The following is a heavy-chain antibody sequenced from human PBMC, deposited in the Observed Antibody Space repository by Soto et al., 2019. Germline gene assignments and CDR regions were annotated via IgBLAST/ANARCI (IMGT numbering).Heavy chain of an antibody. Sequence: ASVKVSCKASGYTFTSYGISWVRQAPGQGLEWMGWISSYNGNTNYAQKLQGRVTMTTDTSTSTAYMELRRLRSDDTAVYYCATTDSGSSHSCYDNYYGMDVWGQGTTVTVSS. CDR3: ATTDSGSSHSCYDNYYGMDV. CDR2: ISSYNGNT. V-gene: IGHV1-18*01. CDR1: GYTFTSYG. D-gene: IGHD2-2*01. J-gene: IGHJ6*02.